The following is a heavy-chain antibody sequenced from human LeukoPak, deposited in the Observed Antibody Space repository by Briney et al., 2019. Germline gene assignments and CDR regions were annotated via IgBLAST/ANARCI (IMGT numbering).Heavy chain of an antibody. J-gene: IGHJ4*02. CDR2: IPYDGSNQ. CDR1: GFTFSIYG. Sequence: GGSLRLSCAASGFTFSIYGMHWVRQSPGKGLEWVAFIPYDGSNQYYADSVKGRFTISRDNSKNTLYLQMNSLRAEDTAVYYCARGPGGYSYGWDYWGQGTLVTVSS. V-gene: IGHV3-30*02. D-gene: IGHD5-18*01. CDR3: ARGPGGYSYGWDY.